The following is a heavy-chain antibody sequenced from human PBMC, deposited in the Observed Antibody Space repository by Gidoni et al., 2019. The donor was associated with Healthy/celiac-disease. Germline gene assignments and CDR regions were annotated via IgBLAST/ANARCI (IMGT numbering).Heavy chain of an antibody. J-gene: IGHJ3*02. V-gene: IGHV3-21*01. CDR3: ASDGGRGAFDI. CDR1: GFTFSSYS. Sequence: EVQLVESGGGLVKPGGSLLLSCAASGFTFSSYSMNWVRQAPGKGLEWVSSISSSSSYIYYADSVKGRFTISRDNAKNSLYLQMNSLRAEDTAVYYCASDGGRGAFDIWGQGTMVTVSS. CDR2: ISSSSSYI.